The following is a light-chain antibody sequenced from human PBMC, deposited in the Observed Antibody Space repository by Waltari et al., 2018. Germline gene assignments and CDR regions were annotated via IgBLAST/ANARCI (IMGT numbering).Light chain of an antibody. CDR3: QHYEGWPPWT. CDR2: AAS. Sequence: EIVLTQSPATLSVSPGERATLPCRASQSVSTKVAWYQQRPGQAPRPLIYAASSRATGVPARFGGSGSETDFTLTISGLQSEDFAVYYCQHYEGWPPWTFGQGTKV. V-gene: IGKV3-15*01. CDR1: QSVSTK. J-gene: IGKJ1*01.